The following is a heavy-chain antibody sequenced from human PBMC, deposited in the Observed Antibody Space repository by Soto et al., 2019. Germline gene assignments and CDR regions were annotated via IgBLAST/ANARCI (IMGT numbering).Heavy chain of an antibody. CDR3: ASYRVQQLVPRGFDY. V-gene: IGHV4-4*02. D-gene: IGHD6-13*01. CDR2: IYHSGST. Sequence: QVQLQESGPGLVKPSGTLSLTCAVSGGSISSSNWWSWVRQPPGKGLEWIGEIYHSGSTNYNPSLKRRVTISVDKSKNQFSLKRSSVTAADTAVYYCASYRVQQLVPRGFDYWGQGTLVTVSS. J-gene: IGHJ4*02. CDR1: GGSISSSNW.